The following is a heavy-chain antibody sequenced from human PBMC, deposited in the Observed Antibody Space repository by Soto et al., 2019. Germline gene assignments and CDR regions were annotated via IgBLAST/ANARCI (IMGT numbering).Heavy chain of an antibody. D-gene: IGHD6-6*01. J-gene: IGHJ6*03. CDR3: ARGVYKQLVLNYYYYYYMDV. CDR1: GYTLTSYD. Sequence: ASVKVSCKDSGYTLTSYDSNWVRQATGQRIEWIGWMNPNSGNTGYAQKYQGRVTMTRNTSISTAYMELSSLRSEDTAVYYCARGVYKQLVLNYYYYYYMDVWGKGTTVTVSS. CDR2: MNPNSGNT. V-gene: IGHV1-8*01.